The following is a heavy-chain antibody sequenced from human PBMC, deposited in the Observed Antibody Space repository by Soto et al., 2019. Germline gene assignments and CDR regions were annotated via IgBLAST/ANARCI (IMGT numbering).Heavy chain of an antibody. J-gene: IGHJ4*02. V-gene: IGHV3-30*18. CDR1: GFTFSSYG. Sequence: GGSLRLSCAASGFTFSSYGMHWVRQAPGRGLEWVAVISYDGSNKYYADSVKGRFTISRDNSKNTLYLQMNSLRAEDTAVYYCAKDPRGYCSGGSCYSPYYWGQGTLVTVSS. CDR3: AKDPRGYCSGGSCYSPYY. CDR2: ISYDGSNK. D-gene: IGHD2-15*01.